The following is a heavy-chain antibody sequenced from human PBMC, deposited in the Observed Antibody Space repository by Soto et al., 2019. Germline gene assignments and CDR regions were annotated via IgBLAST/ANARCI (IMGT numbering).Heavy chain of an antibody. CDR3: ARTLYGDNVDY. Sequence: RQAPGQGLEWMGWISAYNGNTNYAQKLQGRVTMTTDTSTGTAYMELSSLRSEDTAVYYCARTLYGDNVDYWGQGTLVTVSS. V-gene: IGHV1-18*01. CDR2: ISAYNGNT. D-gene: IGHD4-17*01. J-gene: IGHJ4*02.